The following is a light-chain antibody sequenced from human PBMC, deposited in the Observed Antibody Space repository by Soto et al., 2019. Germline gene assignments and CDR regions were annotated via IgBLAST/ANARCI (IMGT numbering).Light chain of an antibody. J-gene: IGLJ3*02. CDR3: QTWGTGIQV. CDR2: LNSDGSH. V-gene: IGLV4-69*01. CDR1: SGHSRYA. Sequence: QLVLTQSPSASASLGASFKLTCTLSSGHSRYAIAWHQQQPEKGPRYLMKLNSDGSHSKGDGIPDRFSGSSSGAVRYLTISSLQSEDEADYYCQTWGTGIQVFGGGTQLTVL.